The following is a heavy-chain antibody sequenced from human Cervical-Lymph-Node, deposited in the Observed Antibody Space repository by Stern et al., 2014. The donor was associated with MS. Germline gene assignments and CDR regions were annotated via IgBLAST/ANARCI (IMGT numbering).Heavy chain of an antibody. CDR1: GYTFTSYG. V-gene: IGHV1-18*01. D-gene: IGHD2-15*01. J-gene: IGHJ3*02. CDR3: ARGLLGSENAFDI. Sequence: VQLVQSGAEVKKPGASVKVSCKASGYTFTSYGISWVRQAPGQGLEWMGWISAYHCNTNYAQELQGRVTKTTETSTSTAYMELRGLRSDGTAVYYRARGLLGSENAFDIWGQGTMVTVSS. CDR2: ISAYHCNT.